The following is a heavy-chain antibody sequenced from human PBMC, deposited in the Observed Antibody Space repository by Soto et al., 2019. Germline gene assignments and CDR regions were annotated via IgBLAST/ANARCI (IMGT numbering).Heavy chain of an antibody. D-gene: IGHD3-10*01. J-gene: IGHJ3*02. CDR3: TISREKAKNSRYLKMKGLGAGDTVVYYCASHRDRRQFTVTTPAGRRVVDAFDI. CDR1: GFTFSSYS. V-gene: IGHV3-48*01. Sequence: GGSLRLSCAASGFTFSSYSMNWVRQAPGKGLEWVSYISSSSSTIYYADSVKGRFTISRDNAKNSLYLQMNSLRTEHAGKGVFTISREKAKNSRYLKMKGLGAGDTVVYYCASHRDRRQFTVTTPAGRRVVDAFDIWGQGTMVTVSS. CDR2: ISSSSSTI.